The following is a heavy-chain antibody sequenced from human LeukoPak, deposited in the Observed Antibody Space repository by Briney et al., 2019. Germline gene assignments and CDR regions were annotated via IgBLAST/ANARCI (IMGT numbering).Heavy chain of an antibody. J-gene: IGHJ4*02. Sequence: GRSLRLSCAASGFTFSSYGMHWVRQAPGKGLEWVAVIWYDGSNKYYADSVKGRFTTSRDNSKNTLYLQMNSLRAEDTAVYYCARETANRRYFDYWGQGTLVTVSS. CDR3: ARETANRRYFDY. CDR1: GFTFSSYG. D-gene: IGHD5-18*01. V-gene: IGHV3-33*01. CDR2: IWYDGSNK.